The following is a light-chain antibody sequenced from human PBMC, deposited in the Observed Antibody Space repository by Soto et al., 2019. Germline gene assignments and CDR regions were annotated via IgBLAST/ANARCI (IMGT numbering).Light chain of an antibody. J-gene: IGLJ1*01. Sequence: QSVLTQPPSASGSPGQSVTFSCTGTSSDVGGYNFVSWYQHHPGKAPKLMIYEVFKRPSGVPDRFSGSKSGNTASLTVSGLQAEDEADYCCASYAGSNNFVFGTGTKVTVL. CDR1: SSDVGGYNF. CDR3: ASYAGSNNFV. CDR2: EVF. V-gene: IGLV2-8*01.